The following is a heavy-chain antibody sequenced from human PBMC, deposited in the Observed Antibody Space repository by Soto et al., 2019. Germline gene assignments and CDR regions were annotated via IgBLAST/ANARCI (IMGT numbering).Heavy chain of an antibody. CDR3: AKNQVRLPDYGMDV. CDR1: GFTFSSYW. V-gene: IGHV3-7*02. Sequence: PGGSLRLSCAASGFTFSSYWMSWVRQAPGKGLEWVANIKQDGSEKYYVDSVKGRFTISRDNSKNTLYLQMNSLRAEDTAVYYCAKNQVRLPDYGMDVWGQGTTVTVSS. CDR2: IKQDGSEK. D-gene: IGHD6-25*01. J-gene: IGHJ6*02.